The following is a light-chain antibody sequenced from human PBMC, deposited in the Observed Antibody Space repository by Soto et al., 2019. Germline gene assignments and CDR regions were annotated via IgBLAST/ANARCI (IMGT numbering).Light chain of an antibody. V-gene: IGKV3-20*01. CDR2: GVS. CDR3: QQYNNWPRT. J-gene: IGKJ1*01. CDR1: QSLSGNY. Sequence: EIVLTQSPGTLSLSPGERATLSCRASQSLSGNYLAWYQQKPGQAPRLLIFGVSSRATGIPDRFSGSGSGTDFTLTISSLQSEDFAVYYCQQYNNWPRTFGQGTKVEIK.